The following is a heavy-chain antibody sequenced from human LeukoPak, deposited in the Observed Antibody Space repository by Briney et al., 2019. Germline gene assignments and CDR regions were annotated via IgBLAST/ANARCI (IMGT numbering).Heavy chain of an antibody. CDR1: GYSISSGYY. CDR3: ARGPTILY. Sequence: PSETLSLTCTVSGYSISSGYYWGWIRQPPGKGLEWIGSIYHSGRTFYNPSLKSRVTISVDTSKNQFSLKLSSVTAADTAVYYCARGPTILYWGQGTLVTVSS. J-gene: IGHJ4*02. V-gene: IGHV4-38-2*02. D-gene: IGHD3-10*01. CDR2: IYHSGRT.